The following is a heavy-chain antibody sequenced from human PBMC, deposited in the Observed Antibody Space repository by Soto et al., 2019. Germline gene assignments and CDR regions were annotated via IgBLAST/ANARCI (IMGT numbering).Heavy chain of an antibody. CDR3: ARDTGLAPTVWGY. V-gene: IGHV4-31*03. Sequence: QVQLQESGPGLVKPSQTLSLTCSVSGDSIRGGGHYWNWIRQFPGKGLEWIGYVYHSGSTHYNPSLRGRLTISIDTSKNQFSLRLISVTAVDTALYYCARDTGLAPTVWGYWGHGTQVTVSS. D-gene: IGHD7-27*01. CDR2: VYHSGST. J-gene: IGHJ4*03. CDR1: GDSIRGGGHY.